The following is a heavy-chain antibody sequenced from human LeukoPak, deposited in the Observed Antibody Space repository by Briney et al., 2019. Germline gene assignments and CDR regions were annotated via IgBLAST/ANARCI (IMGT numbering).Heavy chain of an antibody. CDR2: ISGSGGST. J-gene: IGHJ4*02. V-gene: IGHV3-23*01. Sequence: PGGSLRLSCAASGFTFSSYAMSWVRQAPGKGLEWVSAISGSGGSTYYADSVKGRFTISRDNSKNTLYLQMNSLRAEDTAVYYCAKGGVLWFGGLLRFDYWGQGTLVTVSS. CDR3: AKGGVLWFGGLLRFDY. D-gene: IGHD3-10*01. CDR1: GFTFSSYA.